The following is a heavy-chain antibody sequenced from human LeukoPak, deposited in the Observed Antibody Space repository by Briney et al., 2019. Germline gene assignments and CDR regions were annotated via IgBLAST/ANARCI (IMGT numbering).Heavy chain of an antibody. J-gene: IGHJ3*02. CDR2: IYHSGST. Sequence: SETLSLTCTVSGYSISSGYYWGWIRQPPGKGLEWIGSIYHSGSTYYNPSLKSRVTISVDMSKNQFSLKLSSVTAADTAVYYCARDFIPAAGGAFHIWGQGTMVTVSS. CDR1: GYSISSGYY. CDR3: ARDFIPAAGGAFHI. V-gene: IGHV4-38-2*02. D-gene: IGHD6-13*01.